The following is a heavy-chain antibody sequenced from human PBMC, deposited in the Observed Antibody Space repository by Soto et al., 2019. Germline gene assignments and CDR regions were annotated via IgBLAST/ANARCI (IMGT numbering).Heavy chain of an antibody. J-gene: IGHJ3*02. CDR2: INPATGAA. D-gene: IGHD3-3*01. Sequence: QLHLVQSGAVVKKPGASVTVSCSASGYPVTAYYMHWVRQAPGRGLEWMGGINPATGAAKYTQTFQGRVTMTRDTSTSTGFMELSGLTSEDPAGFYFAGGGGVGVAGSAAFDMWGQGTLVTVSS. CDR3: AGGGGVGVAGSAAFDM. CDR1: GYPVTAYY. V-gene: IGHV1-2*02.